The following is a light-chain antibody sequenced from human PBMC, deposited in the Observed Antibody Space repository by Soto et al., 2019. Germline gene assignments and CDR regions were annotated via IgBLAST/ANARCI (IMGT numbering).Light chain of an antibody. CDR1: QSVSSSY. V-gene: IGKV3-20*01. CDR3: QQYASSPIT. Sequence: EIVLTQSPGTLSLSPGERATLSCRASQSVSSSYLAWYQQKPGQAPRLLIYGASSRATGIPDRFSGSGSGTDFTLTISRLELDYNAVYYCQQYASSPITFGQVTRLEIK. J-gene: IGKJ5*01. CDR2: GAS.